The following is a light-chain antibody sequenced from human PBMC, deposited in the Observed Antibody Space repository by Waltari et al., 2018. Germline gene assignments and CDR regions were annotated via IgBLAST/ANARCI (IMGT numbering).Light chain of an antibody. CDR3: QRYNSYANT. CDR2: GAS. Sequence: DILLTQSPSTLSAPVGDRVTITCRASQSINTYLAWYQQKPGKAPKLLIYGASTLESGVPGRFSGTGSGTEFSLTISSLQPDDFATYYCQRYNSYANTFGQGTKVDIK. CDR1: QSINTY. J-gene: IGKJ2*01. V-gene: IGKV1-5*01.